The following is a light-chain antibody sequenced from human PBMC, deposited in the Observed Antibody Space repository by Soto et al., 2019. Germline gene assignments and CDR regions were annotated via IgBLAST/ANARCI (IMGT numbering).Light chain of an antibody. Sequence: DILMTQSPSSLSAFVGDRVTITCRASQSISSYLNWYQQKPGKAPKLLIYAASSLQSGVPSRFSGSGSGTDFTLTISSLQPEDFATYYCQQSYSTPLTFGGGTKVDIK. CDR1: QSISSY. CDR2: AAS. CDR3: QQSYSTPLT. J-gene: IGKJ4*01. V-gene: IGKV1-39*01.